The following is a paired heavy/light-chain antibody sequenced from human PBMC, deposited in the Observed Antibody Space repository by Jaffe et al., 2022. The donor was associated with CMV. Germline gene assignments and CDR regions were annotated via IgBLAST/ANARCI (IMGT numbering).Light chain of an antibody. J-gene: IGKJ2*01. Sequence: DIVMTQTPLSSPVTLGQPATISCRSSQSLVHSDGNTYLSWLQQRPGQPPRLLIYKSSNRFSGVPDRFSGSGAGTDFSLKISRVEAEDVGIYYCSQATQFPYTFGQGTKLEIK. CDR3: SQATQFPYT. V-gene: IGKV2-24*01. CDR2: KSS. CDR1: QSLVHSDGNTY.
Heavy chain of an antibody. CDR3: TTAIGYSSSWYG. CDR1: GFTFTNAW. CDR2: IKPKTDGVPP. J-gene: IGHJ4*02. D-gene: IGHD6-13*01. Sequence: EVQLVESGGGLVKPGGSLRLSCAASGFTFTNAWMGWVRQAPGKGLEWVGRIKPKTDGVPPDYTAPVKGRFSISRDDSKTTLYLQMNSLKTEDTAVYYCTTAIGYSSSWYGWGQGTLVTVSS. V-gene: IGHV3-15*01.